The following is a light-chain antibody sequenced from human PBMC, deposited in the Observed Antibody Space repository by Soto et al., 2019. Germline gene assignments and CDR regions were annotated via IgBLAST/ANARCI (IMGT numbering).Light chain of an antibody. J-gene: IGKJ1*01. V-gene: IGKV1-5*03. CDR3: QQYNSYWT. Sequence: DIHMTQSPSTLSGSVGDRVTITCRASQCISSWLAWYQQKPGKAPKLLIYKASSLERGVPSRFSGSGSGTEFTLTISSLQPDDFATYYCQQYNSYWTFGQGTKVDIK. CDR2: KAS. CDR1: QCISSW.